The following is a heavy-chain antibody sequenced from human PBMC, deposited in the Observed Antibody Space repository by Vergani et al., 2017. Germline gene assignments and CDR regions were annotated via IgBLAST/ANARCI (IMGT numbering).Heavy chain of an antibody. D-gene: IGHD3-10*01. J-gene: IGHJ4*02. V-gene: IGHV4-34*01. CDR2: INHSGST. CDR1: GGSFSGYY. CDR3: ARHGSTVLLWFGGEWDY. Sequence: QVQLQQWGAGLLKPSETLSLTCAVYGGSFSGYYWSWIRQPPGKGLEWIGEINHSGSTNYNPSLKSRVTISVDTSKNQFSLKLSSVTAADTAVYYCARHGSTVLLWFGGEWDYWGQGTLVTVSS.